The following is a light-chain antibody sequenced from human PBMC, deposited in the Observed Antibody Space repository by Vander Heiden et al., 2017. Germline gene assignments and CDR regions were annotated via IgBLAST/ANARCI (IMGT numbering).Light chain of an antibody. CDR3: QQTDSTPRA. J-gene: IGKJ1*01. CDR2: AAS. CDR1: QSISRY. V-gene: IGKV1-39*01. Sequence: IKMTQSPSTLSASVGDRVTITCRASQSISRYLNWYQQKPGKAPKLVIYAASSLQSGVPSRFSGSGSGTDFTLTISRLQPEDFATYYCQQTDSTPRAFGQGTKVDIK.